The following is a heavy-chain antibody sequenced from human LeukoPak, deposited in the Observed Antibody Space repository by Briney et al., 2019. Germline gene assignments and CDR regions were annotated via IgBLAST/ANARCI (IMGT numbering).Heavy chain of an antibody. Sequence: ASVKVSCKASGYTFTSYDINWVRQATGQGLEWMGWMNPNSGNTGYAQKFQGRVTMTRNTSISTAYMELSSLRSEDTAVYYCAREIQESDGYNKVYYYYGMDVWGQGTTVTVSS. V-gene: IGHV1-8*01. D-gene: IGHD5-24*01. CDR3: AREIQESDGYNKVYYYYGMDV. CDR2: MNPNSGNT. J-gene: IGHJ6*02. CDR1: GYTFTSYD.